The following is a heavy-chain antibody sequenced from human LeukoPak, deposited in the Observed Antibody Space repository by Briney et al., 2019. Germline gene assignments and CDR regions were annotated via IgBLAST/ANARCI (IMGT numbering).Heavy chain of an antibody. D-gene: IGHD3-10*02. J-gene: IGHJ6*02. V-gene: IGHV3-48*01. CDR3: VRDVRSLMDV. CDR2: ISSDSRTM. Sequence: GGSLRPSCAASGFTFSSYAMSWVRQAPGKGLEWISYISSDSRTMYYADSVKGRFTISRDNAKNSLSLQMSSLRVEDTAVYYCVRDVRSLMDVWGQGTTVTVSS. CDR1: GFTFSSYA.